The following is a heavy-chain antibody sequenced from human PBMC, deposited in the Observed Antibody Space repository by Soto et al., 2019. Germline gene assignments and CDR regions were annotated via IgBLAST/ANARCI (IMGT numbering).Heavy chain of an antibody. CDR2: IYYSGST. D-gene: IGHD2-2*01. J-gene: IGHJ6*02. V-gene: IGHV4-31*03. CDR1: GGSISSGGYY. CDR3: ARVMPYYYGMDV. Sequence: TLALTCTVAGGSISSGGYYWSWFRQHPGKGLEWIGYIYYSGSTYYNPSLKSRVTISVDTSKNQFSLKLSSVTAADTAVYYCARVMPYYYGMDVWRQGSTFTVSS.